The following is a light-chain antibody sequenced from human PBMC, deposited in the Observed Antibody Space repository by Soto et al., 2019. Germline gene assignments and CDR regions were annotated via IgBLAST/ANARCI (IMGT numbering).Light chain of an antibody. J-gene: IGKJ1*01. V-gene: IGKV3-20*01. CDR3: QHYNSYSEA. CDR2: GAT. CDR1: QSVSSSY. Sequence: TQSPGTLCLSPGERATLSCMASQSVSSSYLAWYQQRRGQAPRLLIYGATTRATGVPGRFSCSGSGTEFTLTISSLQPDDFATYYCQHYNSYSEAFGQGTKVDIK.